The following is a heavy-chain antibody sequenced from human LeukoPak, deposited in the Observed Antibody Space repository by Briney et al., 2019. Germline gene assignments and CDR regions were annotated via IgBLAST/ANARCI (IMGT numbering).Heavy chain of an antibody. CDR2: INPSGGST. CDR3: ASFGKRIAVAGTRAFDI. D-gene: IGHD6-19*01. V-gene: IGHV1-46*01. Sequence: ASVKVSCKASGYTFTGYYMHWVRQAPGQGLEWMGIINPSGGSTSYAQKFQGRVTMTRDMSTSTVYMELSSLRSEDTAVYYCASFGKRIAVAGTRAFDIWGQGTMVTVSS. CDR1: GYTFTGYY. J-gene: IGHJ3*02.